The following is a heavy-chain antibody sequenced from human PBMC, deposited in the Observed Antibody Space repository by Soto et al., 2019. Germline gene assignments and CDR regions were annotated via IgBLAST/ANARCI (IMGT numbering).Heavy chain of an antibody. D-gene: IGHD2-21*01. CDR1: GQSFSGHS. V-gene: IGHV4-34*01. Sequence: QVQLQQWGAGLVKPSETLSLSCAVYGQSFSGHSWAWIRQPAGKGLEWIGEVNESGSTYYNPSLNRRITTSTDTSKNQFSRKLSSVSAADTAAYFRARWSGIVALPGELEDVNYDYWGQGALVNVSS. J-gene: IGHJ4*02. CDR3: ARWSGIVALPGELEDVNYDY. CDR2: VNESGST.